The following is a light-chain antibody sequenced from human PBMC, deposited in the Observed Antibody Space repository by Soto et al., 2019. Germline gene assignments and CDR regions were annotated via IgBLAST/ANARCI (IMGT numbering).Light chain of an antibody. CDR3: CSYARASNYV. CDR1: TSDIEAYDL. V-gene: IGLV2-23*02. J-gene: IGLJ1*01. Sequence: SVLTQPASVSGSPGQSITISCTGSTSDIEAYDLVSWYQQHPGKAPSLIIYEVNKRPSGVSNRFSGSKSGDTASLTISGLQADDEADYYCCSYARASNYVFGTGTKVTAL. CDR2: EVN.